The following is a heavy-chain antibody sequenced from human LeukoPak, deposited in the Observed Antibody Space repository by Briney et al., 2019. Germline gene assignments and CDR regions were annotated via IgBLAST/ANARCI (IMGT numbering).Heavy chain of an antibody. CDR3: ARDGREAYDFWSGYQCYFDY. V-gene: IGHV1-18*01. J-gene: IGHJ4*02. Sequence: ASVKVSCKASGYTFTSYGISWVRQAPGQGLEWMGWISAYNGNTNYAQKLQGRVTMTTDTSTSTAYMELRSLRSDDTAVYYCARDGREAYDFWSGYQCYFDYWGQGTLVTVSS. D-gene: IGHD3-3*01. CDR1: GYTFTSYG. CDR2: ISAYNGNT.